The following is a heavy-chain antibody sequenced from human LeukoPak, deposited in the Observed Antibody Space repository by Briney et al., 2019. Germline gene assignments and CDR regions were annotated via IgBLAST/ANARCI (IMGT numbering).Heavy chain of an antibody. CDR1: GFIFSNYA. D-gene: IGHD2-2*01. CDR2: FSGSGGST. CDR3: AKESLRVVPSATFDY. J-gene: IGHJ4*02. Sequence: GGSLRLSCAASGFIFSNYAMSWVRQAPGKGLQWVSAFSGSGGSTYYADSVKGRFTISRDNSKNTLYLQMHSLRAEDTAVYYCAKESLRVVPSATFDYWGQGTLVTVSS. V-gene: IGHV3-23*01.